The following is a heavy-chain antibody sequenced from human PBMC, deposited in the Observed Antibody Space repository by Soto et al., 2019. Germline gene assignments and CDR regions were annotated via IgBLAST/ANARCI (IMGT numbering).Heavy chain of an antibody. V-gene: IGHV2-5*02. CDR3: AHTIRGDIVVVPAAIFAVGAFDI. J-gene: IGHJ3*02. CDR2: IYWDDDK. D-gene: IGHD2-2*01. CDR1: GFSLSTSGVG. Sequence: SGPTLVNPTQTLTLTCTFSGFSLSTSGVGVGWIRQPPGKALEWLALIYWDDDKRYSPSLKSRLTITKDTSKNQVVLTMTNMDPVDTATYYCAHTIRGDIVVVPAAIFAVGAFDIWGQGTMVTVSS.